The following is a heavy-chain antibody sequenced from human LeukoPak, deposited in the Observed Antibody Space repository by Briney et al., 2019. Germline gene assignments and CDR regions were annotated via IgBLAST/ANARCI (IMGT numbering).Heavy chain of an antibody. CDR2: IRYDGSNK. Sequence: GGSLRLSCAASGFTFSSYGMHRVRQAPGKGLEWVAFIRYDGSNKYYADSVKGGFTISRDNSKNTLYLQMNSLRAEDTAVYYCAKERYQLLYWFDPWGQGALVTVSS. CDR1: GFTFSSYG. J-gene: IGHJ5*02. V-gene: IGHV3-30*02. CDR3: AKERYQLLYWFDP. D-gene: IGHD2-2*01.